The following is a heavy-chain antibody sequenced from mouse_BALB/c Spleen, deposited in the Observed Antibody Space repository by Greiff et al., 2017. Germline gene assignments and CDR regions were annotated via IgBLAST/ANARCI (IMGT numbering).Heavy chain of an antibody. Sequence: QVQLQQSGPDLVAPSQSLSITCTVSGFSLTSYGVHWVRQPPGKGLEWLVVIWSDGSTTYNSALKSRLSISKDNSKSQVFLKMNSLQTDDTAMYYCARHPSSYDAMDYWGQGTSVTVAS. CDR1: GFSLTSYG. J-gene: IGHJ4*01. CDR3: ARHPSSYDAMDY. CDR2: IWSDGST. V-gene: IGHV2-6-2*01. D-gene: IGHD1-1*01.